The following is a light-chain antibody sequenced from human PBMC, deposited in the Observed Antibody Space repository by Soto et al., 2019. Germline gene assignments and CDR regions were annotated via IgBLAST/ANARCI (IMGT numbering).Light chain of an antibody. Sequence: QSVLTQPPSVSGAPGQRVTISCTGSSSNIGAGYDVHWYQQLPGTAPKLLIYGNSNRPSGVPDRFSGSKSGTSASLAISGLRSEDEADYHCAAWDDSLSGPVFGGGTKLTVL. CDR1: SSNIGAGYD. CDR3: AAWDDSLSGPV. CDR2: GNS. J-gene: IGLJ2*01. V-gene: IGLV1-40*01.